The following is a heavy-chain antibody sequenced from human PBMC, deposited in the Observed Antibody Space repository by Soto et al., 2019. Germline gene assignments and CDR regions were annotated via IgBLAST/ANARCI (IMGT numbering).Heavy chain of an antibody. CDR2: ISYDGSVK. V-gene: IGHV3-30*18. D-gene: IGHD1-26*01. Sequence: QVQLVESGGGVVQPGRSLRLSCAASGFTFSNYGMHWVRQAPGKGLEWVAVISYDGSVKYFGDSVKGRFTISRYDSQNTLFLQMSSLRAEYTAVYYCAKPSEPFRAPYFFDSWGQGTLVTVSS. CDR1: GFTFSNYG. J-gene: IGHJ4*02. CDR3: AKPSEPFRAPYFFDS.